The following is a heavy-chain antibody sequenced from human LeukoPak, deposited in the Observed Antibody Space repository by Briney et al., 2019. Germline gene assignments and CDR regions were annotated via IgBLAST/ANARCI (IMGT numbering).Heavy chain of an antibody. CDR2: ISANGVDT. Sequence: GGSQRLSCVASGFTFSNHAMTWVRQAPGKGLEWVSAISANGVDTFYAPSAKGRFTISRDNSKNTLYLQINSLRAEDTAIYYCAKDVWWSVSWGQGTLVTVSS. D-gene: IGHD2-8*02. CDR1: GFTFSNHA. V-gene: IGHV3-23*01. J-gene: IGHJ5*02. CDR3: AKDVWWSVS.